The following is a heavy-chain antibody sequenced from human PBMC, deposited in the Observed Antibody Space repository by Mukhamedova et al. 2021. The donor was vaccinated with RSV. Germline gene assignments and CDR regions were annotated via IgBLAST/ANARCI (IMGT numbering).Heavy chain of an antibody. V-gene: IGHV3-48*03. CDR2: ISSSGSTM. J-gene: IGHJ4*02. D-gene: IGHD3-10*01. Sequence: GLEWVAYISSSGSTMYYADSVKGRFTISRDNAEKSVYLQLDSLRAEDTAVYYCAREGRISTGFDYWGQGTVVTVSS. CDR3: AREGRISTGFDY.